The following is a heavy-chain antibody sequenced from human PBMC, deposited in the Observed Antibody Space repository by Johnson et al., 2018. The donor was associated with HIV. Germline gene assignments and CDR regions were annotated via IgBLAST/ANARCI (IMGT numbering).Heavy chain of an antibody. CDR3: AKEDCSAILSSDDAFHI. CDR1: GFTFSSYD. J-gene: IGHJ3*02. V-gene: IGHV3-13*01. CDR2: IGTAGDT. Sequence: VQLVESGGGVVQPGRSLRLSCAASGFTFSSYDMHWVRQATGKGLEWVSAIGTAGDTYYPGSVKGRFTISRENAKNSLYLQMKSLRPEDTAVYFCAKEDCSAILSSDDAFHIWGQGTMVTLSS. D-gene: IGHD2-15*01.